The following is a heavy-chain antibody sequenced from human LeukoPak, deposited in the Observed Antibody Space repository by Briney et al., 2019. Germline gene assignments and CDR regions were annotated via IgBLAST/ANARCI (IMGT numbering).Heavy chain of an antibody. CDR2: IYSGGST. CDR3: ARDSNTGWYHGY. CDR1: GFTVSTNY. D-gene: IGHD6-19*01. V-gene: IGHV3-66*01. Sequence: GGSLRLSCAASGFTVSTNYMSWVRQAPGKGLEWVSVIYSGGSTYYTDSVKGRFTISRDNSKNTLYLQMNSLTAEDTAVYYCARDSNTGWYHGYWGQGTLVTVSS. J-gene: IGHJ4*02.